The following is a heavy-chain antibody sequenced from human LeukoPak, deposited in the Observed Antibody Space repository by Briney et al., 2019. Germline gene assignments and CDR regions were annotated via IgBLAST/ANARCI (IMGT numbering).Heavy chain of an antibody. Sequence: PGGSLRLSCAASGFTFSSYSMNWVRQAPGKGLEWVSSISSSNSFIYYADSVKGRFTISRDNAKNSLYLQMDSLRAEDTAVYYCAKSVPAAGSYNWFDPWGRGTLVTVAS. J-gene: IGHJ5*02. CDR3: AKSVPAAGSYNWFDP. CDR2: ISSSNSFI. D-gene: IGHD6-13*01. V-gene: IGHV3-21*01. CDR1: GFTFSSYS.